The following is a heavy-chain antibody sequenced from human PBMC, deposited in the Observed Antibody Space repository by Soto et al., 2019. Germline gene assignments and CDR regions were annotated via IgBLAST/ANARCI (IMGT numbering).Heavy chain of an antibody. D-gene: IGHD2-2*02. V-gene: IGHV3-23*02. CDR2: ISGGSTNT. J-gene: IGHJ4*02. CDR1: GIAFSGYA. CDR3: ATYRKSFHS. Sequence: GGSLRLSCAASGIAFSGYAMSWVRQAPGKGLEWVSAISGGSTNTYYGDSVQGRLTISRDNSTNTLYLQMNSLRADATAVYYCATYRKSFHSWGQGTMVTISS.